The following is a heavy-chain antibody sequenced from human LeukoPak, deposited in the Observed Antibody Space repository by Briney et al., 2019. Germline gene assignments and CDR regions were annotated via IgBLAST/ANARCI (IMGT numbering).Heavy chain of an antibody. D-gene: IGHD6-13*01. J-gene: IGHJ4*02. CDR3: AREDSSSRFDY. CDR1: GGSINSYY. V-gene: IGHV4-59*01. CDR2: VYYTGST. Sequence: SETLSLTCTVSGGSINSYYWSWIRPPPGKGLEWIGYVYYTGSTNYSPSLKSRVTISVDTSKNQLSLKLTSVTAADTAVYYCAREDSSSRFDYWGQGSLVTVSS.